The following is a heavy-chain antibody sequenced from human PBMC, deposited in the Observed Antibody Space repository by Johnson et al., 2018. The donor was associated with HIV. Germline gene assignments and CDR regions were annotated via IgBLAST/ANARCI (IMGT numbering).Heavy chain of an antibody. V-gene: IGHV3-9*01. CDR3: ARGVTYYYDSTGYPHAFHV. Sequence: VQLVESGGGLVQPGRSLRLSCAASGFTFDDYAMHWVRQAPGKGLEWVSGISWNSGSIGYADSVKGRFTISRENAKNSLYLQMNSLRAEDTALYYCARGVTYYYDSTGYPHAFHVWGQGTMVTVSS. CDR1: GFTFDDYA. J-gene: IGHJ3*01. D-gene: IGHD3-22*01. CDR2: ISWNSGSI.